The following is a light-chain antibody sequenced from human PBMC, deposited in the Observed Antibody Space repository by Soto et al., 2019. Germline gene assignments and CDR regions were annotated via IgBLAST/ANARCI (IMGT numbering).Light chain of an antibody. J-gene: IGLJ1*01. CDR1: SSDVADYKF. Sequence: QSALTQPASVSGSPGQSTAISCTGSSSDVADYKFVSWYQQHPGKAPKLMIYDVSSRPSGVSNRFSGSKSGNTASLTISGLQAEDEADYYCDSYTSSGSYVFGSGTKLTVL. CDR3: DSYTSSGSYV. V-gene: IGLV2-14*01. CDR2: DVS.